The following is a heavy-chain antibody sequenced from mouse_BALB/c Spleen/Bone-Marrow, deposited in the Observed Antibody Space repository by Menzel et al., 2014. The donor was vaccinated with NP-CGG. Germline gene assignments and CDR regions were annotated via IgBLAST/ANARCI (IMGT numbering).Heavy chain of an antibody. D-gene: IGHD1-1*01. CDR2: ISPDSSTI. Sequence: EVMLVESGGGLVQPGGSLKLSCAASGFDFSRYWMSWVRQAPGKGLEWIGKISPDSSTINYTPSLKDKFIISRDNAKNTLYLQMSKVRSEDTALYHCARLNYYGNLFVWGAGTTVTVSS. J-gene: IGHJ1*01. CDR3: ARLNYYGNLFV. V-gene: IGHV4-1*02. CDR1: GFDFSRYW.